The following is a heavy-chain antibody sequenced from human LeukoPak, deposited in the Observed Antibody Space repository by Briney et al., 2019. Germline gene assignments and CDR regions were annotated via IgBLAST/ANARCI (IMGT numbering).Heavy chain of an antibody. J-gene: IGHJ3*02. V-gene: IGHV6-1*01. CDR3: VRGGGAFDI. CDR1: GDSVSSNSAA. Sequence: KSSQTLSLTCAISGDSVSSNSAAWNWIRQSPSRGLEWLGRTYYRSKWYDGYAESVKSRITINPDTSKNQFSLQLNSVTSEDTAVYYCVRGGGAFDIWGQGTKVTVSP. CDR2: TYYRSKWYD. D-gene: IGHD3-16*01.